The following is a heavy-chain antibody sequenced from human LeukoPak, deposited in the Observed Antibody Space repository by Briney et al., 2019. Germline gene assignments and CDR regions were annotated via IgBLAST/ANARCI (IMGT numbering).Heavy chain of an antibody. CDR3: ARPLRPWLPENAFDI. CDR2: ISAYNGNT. CDR1: GYTFTSYG. D-gene: IGHD5-12*01. V-gene: IGHV1-18*01. Sequence: ASVKVSCKASGYTFTSYGISWVRQAPGQGLEWMGWISAYNGNTNYAQKLQGRVTMTTDTSTSTAYMERSSLRSEDTAVYYCARPLRPWLPENAFDIWGQGTMVTVSS. J-gene: IGHJ3*02.